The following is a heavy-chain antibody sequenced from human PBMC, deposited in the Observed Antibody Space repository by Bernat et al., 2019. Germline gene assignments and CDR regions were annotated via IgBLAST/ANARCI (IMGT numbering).Heavy chain of an antibody. CDR2: IKSKADGETI. D-gene: IGHD3-10*01. Sequence: EVQLVESGGDLVEPGGSLRLSCAASGFTFRNAWMIWVRQAPGKGLEWVGLIKSKADGETIDYAAPVKDRFFISRDDSKDTLFLQMNSLKTEDTAVYYCTADSPLLGGGGLDYWGQGTLVTVSS. J-gene: IGHJ4*02. CDR1: GFTFRNAW. V-gene: IGHV3-15*01. CDR3: TADSPLLGGGGLDY.